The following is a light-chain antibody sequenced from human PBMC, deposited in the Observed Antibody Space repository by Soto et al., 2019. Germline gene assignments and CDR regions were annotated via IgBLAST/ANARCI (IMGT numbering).Light chain of an antibody. CDR3: QSYDSSLSGSV. V-gene: IGLV1-40*01. CDR2: GNS. Sequence: QSVLTQPPSVSGAPGQRVTISCTVSSSNIGAGYDVHWYQQLPGTAPKLLIYGNSNRPSGVPDRFSGSKSGTSASLAITGLQAEDEADYYCQSYDSSLSGSVLGGGTKLTVL. J-gene: IGLJ3*02. CDR1: SSNIGAGYD.